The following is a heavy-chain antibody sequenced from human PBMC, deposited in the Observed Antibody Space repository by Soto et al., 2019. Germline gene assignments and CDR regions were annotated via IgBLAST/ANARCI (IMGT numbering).Heavy chain of an antibody. CDR3: ATGRWLLIIDYFYHHGTDV. Sequence: QVQLVQSGAAVKKPASSVKVSCKASGGTFSSYAITWVRQAPGQGLEWMGGIIPIFGTENYAQQFQGRVTITADESTSSSYIELIIQRSLDTPVNCCATGRWLLIIDYFYHHGTDVWGQGTTVTVS. J-gene: IGHJ6*02. CDR2: IIPIFGTE. D-gene: IGHD2-15*01. V-gene: IGHV1-69*12. CDR1: GGTFSSYA.